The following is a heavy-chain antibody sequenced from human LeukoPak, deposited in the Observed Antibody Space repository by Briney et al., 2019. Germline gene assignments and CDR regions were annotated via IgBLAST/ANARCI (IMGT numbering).Heavy chain of an antibody. J-gene: IGHJ4*02. D-gene: IGHD3-16*02. CDR3: ARGPFRLGELSLLLECSGYYFDY. V-gene: IGHV3-21*01. CDR2: ISSSSSYI. CDR1: GFTFSSYS. Sequence: GGSLRLSCAASGFTFSSYSMNWVRQAPGKGLEWVSSISSSSSYIYYADSVKGRFTIPRDNAKNSLYLQMNSLRAEDTAVYYCARGPFRLGELSLLLECSGYYFDYWGQGTLVTVSS.